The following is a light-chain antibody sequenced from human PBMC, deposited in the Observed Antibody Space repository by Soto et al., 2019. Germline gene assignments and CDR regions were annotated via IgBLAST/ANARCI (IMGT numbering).Light chain of an antibody. CDR3: NSYSSSSTLV. Sequence: QSALTQPASVSGSPGQSITISCTGTGSDVGGYNYVSWYQQHPGKAPKLMIYDVSNRPSGVSNRFSGSKSGNTASLTISGLQAEDEADDYCNSYSSSSTLVFGGGTKLTVL. CDR1: GSDVGGYNY. CDR2: DVS. J-gene: IGLJ3*02. V-gene: IGLV2-14*03.